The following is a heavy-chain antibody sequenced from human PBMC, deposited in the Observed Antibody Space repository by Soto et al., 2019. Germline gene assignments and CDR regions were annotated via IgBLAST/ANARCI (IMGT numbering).Heavy chain of an antibody. CDR2: ISWDGDST. D-gene: IGHD6-19*01. V-gene: IGHV3-43*01. CDR3: AKDIAGSGWYSLDY. Sequence: VSLRLSCAASGFTFGDYTMHWVRQAPGKGLEWVSLISWDGDSTYYADSVKGRFTISRDNSKNSLYLQMNSLRTEDTAFYYCAKDIAGSGWYSLDYWGQGTLVTVSS. J-gene: IGHJ4*02. CDR1: GFTFGDYT.